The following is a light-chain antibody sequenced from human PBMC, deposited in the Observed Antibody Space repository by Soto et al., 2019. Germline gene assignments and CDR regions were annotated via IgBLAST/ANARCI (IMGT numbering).Light chain of an antibody. V-gene: IGKV3-15*01. CDR3: QQYSNWPLT. J-gene: IGKJ4*01. CDR2: GAS. CDR1: QSVSSN. Sequence: EIVLAQSPATLSVSPGERATLSCRASQSVSSNLAWYQQKPGQAPRLLIFGASTRASGIPARFSASGSGTEFSLTLSSLQSEDFAGYYCQQYSNWPLTVGGGTKVEI.